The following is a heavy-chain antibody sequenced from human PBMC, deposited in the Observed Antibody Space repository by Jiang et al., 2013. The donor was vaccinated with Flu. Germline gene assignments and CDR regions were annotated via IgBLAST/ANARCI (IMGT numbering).Heavy chain of an antibody. D-gene: IGHD2-15*01. CDR2: VHYSGST. V-gene: IGHV4-61*01. J-gene: IGHJ3*02. Sequence: GSGLVKPSQTLSLTCTVSGGSVTSGSYYWSWIRQPPGKGLEWIGYVHYSGSTNYNPSLKSRVTISVDTSKNQFSLKLDSVTAADTAVYYCARDVTYCSGGRCYAFDIWGQGTMVIVSS. CDR3: ARDVTYCSGGRCYAFDI. CDR1: GGSVTSGSYY.